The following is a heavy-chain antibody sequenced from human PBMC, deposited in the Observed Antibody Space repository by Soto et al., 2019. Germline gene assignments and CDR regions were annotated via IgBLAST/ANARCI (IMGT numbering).Heavy chain of an antibody. Sequence: GGSLRLSCAASGFTFDDYAMHWVRQAPGKGLEWVSGISWNSGSIGYADSVKGRFTISRDNAKNSLYLQMNSLRAEDTALYYCAYDYSSGFSAYWGQGTLVTVSS. CDR2: ISWNSGSI. D-gene: IGHD6-19*01. CDR3: AYDYSSGFSAY. V-gene: IGHV3-9*01. CDR1: GFTFDDYA. J-gene: IGHJ4*02.